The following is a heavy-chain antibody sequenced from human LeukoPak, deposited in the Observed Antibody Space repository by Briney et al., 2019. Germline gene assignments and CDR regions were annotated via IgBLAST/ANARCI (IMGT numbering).Heavy chain of an antibody. V-gene: IGHV3-74*01. CDR2: ISSDGSIT. D-gene: IGHD2-2*02. CDR3: AGYNCSSTSCYTGGFDY. J-gene: IGHJ4*02. CDR1: GFTFSTYW. Sequence: GGSLRLSCAASGFTFSTYWMHWVRQAPGKGLVWVSRISSDGSITGYADSVKGRFTISRDNFENTLYLQMNSLRAEDTAIYYCAGYNCSSTSCYTGGFDYWGQGTLVTVSS.